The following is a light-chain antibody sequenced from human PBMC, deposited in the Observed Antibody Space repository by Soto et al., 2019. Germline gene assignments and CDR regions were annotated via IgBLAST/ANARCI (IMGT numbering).Light chain of an antibody. Sequence: EIVMTQSPATLSVSPGERATLSCRASQSVSSNLAWYQQKPGQAPRLLIYGASTMATGIPARFSGRGSGTEFTLTISRLQSEDFAVYYCQQYNNWPPYTFGQGTKLEIK. J-gene: IGKJ2*01. V-gene: IGKV3-15*01. CDR2: GAS. CDR3: QQYNNWPPYT. CDR1: QSVSSN.